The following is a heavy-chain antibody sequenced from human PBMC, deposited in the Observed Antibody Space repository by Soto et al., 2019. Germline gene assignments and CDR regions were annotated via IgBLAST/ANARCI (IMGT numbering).Heavy chain of an antibody. CDR1: GFIFSSYS. CDR2: IGRASNII. Sequence: GGSLRLSCAASGFIFSSYSMNWVRQAPGKGLEWISYIGRASNIIYYADSVRGRFTISRDSAKNSLSLQMNSLRDEDTAIYYCARDQGWGFDYWGQGILVTVSS. D-gene: IGHD7-27*01. CDR3: ARDQGWGFDY. J-gene: IGHJ4*02. V-gene: IGHV3-48*02.